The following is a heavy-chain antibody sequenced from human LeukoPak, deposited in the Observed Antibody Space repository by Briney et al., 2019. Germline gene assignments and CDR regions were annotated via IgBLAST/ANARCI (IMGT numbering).Heavy chain of an antibody. D-gene: IGHD2-2*01. CDR2: IYPGDSDT. CDR3: ARHSDSYALDV. CDR1: GYRFTNYW. V-gene: IGHV5-51*01. J-gene: IGHJ6*04. Sequence: GESLKISCKGSGYRFTNYWIGWVRQMPGKGLEWMGIIYPGDSDTKYRPPFQGQVTISADKSISTAYLQWSSLKASDTAMYYCARHSDSYALDVWGKGTTVTVSS.